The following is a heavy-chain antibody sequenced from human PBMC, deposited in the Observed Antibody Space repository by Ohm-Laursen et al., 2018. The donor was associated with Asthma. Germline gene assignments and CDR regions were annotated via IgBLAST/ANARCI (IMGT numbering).Heavy chain of an antibody. D-gene: IGHD6-13*01. CDR3: AKPYSSSWYIGAFDI. CDR2: ISYDGSNK. Sequence: SLRLSCAAPGFTFSSYAMHWVRQAPGKGLEWVAVISYDGSNKYYADSVKGRFTISRDNSKNTLYLQMNSLRAEDTAVYYCAKPYSSSWYIGAFDIWGQGTMVTVSS. J-gene: IGHJ3*02. CDR1: GFTFSSYA. V-gene: IGHV3-30*18.